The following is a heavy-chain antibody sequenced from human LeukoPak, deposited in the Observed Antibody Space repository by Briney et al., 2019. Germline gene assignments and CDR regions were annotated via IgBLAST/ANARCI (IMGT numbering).Heavy chain of an antibody. V-gene: IGHV7-4-1*02. CDR2: INTNTGNP. CDR1: GYTFTSYA. CDR3: ARDLIGNYYGSPTSD. D-gene: IGHD3-10*01. Sequence: ASEKVSCKASGYTFTSYAMNWVRQAPGQGLEWMGWINTNTGNPTYAQGFTGRFVFSLDTSVSTAYLQISSLKAEDTAVYYCARDLIGNYYGSPTSDWGQGTLVTVSS. J-gene: IGHJ4*02.